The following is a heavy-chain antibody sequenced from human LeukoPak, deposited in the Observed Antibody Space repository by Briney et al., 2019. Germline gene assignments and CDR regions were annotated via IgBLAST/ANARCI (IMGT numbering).Heavy chain of an antibody. CDR1: GYTFTGYY. CDR3: ARYFYDSSGSSSDAYDI. J-gene: IGHJ3*02. D-gene: IGHD3-22*01. V-gene: IGHV1-2*02. Sequence: ASVKVSCKTSGYTFTGYYMHWVRQAPGQGLEWMGWINPNSGGTNYAQRFQGRVTMTRDTSISTAYMELSRLRSDDSAVCYCARYFYDSSGSSSDAYDIWGQGTMVTVSS. CDR2: INPNSGGT.